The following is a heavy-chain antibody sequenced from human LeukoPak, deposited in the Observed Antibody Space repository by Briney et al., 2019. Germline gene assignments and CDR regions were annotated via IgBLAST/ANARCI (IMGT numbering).Heavy chain of an antibody. V-gene: IGHV4-61*02. J-gene: IGHJ5*02. Sequence: SQTLSLTCTVSGGSISSGSYYWSWIRQPAGTGLEWIGRIYTSGSTNYNPSLKSRVTISVDTSKNQFSLKLSSVTAADTAVYYCARRGRGYRLLASPNWFDPWGQGTLVTVSS. CDR1: GGSISSGSYY. CDR3: ARRGRGYRLLASPNWFDP. D-gene: IGHD5-12*01. CDR2: IYTSGST.